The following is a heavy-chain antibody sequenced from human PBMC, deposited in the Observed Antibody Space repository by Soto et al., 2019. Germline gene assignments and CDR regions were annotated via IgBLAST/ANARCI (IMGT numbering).Heavy chain of an antibody. CDR2: IYYSGST. D-gene: IGHD4-17*01. CDR3: ERVMAGDLDAFDI. Sequence: QLQLQESGPGMVKPSETLSLTCTVSGGSISSSSYSWGWIRQPRGKGLERIGSIYYSGSTYYNPSLKSRLTISVDTSKNQFALKLSSVTDADTAVYYCERVMAGDLDAFDIWGQGTMVSVSS. V-gene: IGHV4-39*01. J-gene: IGHJ3*02. CDR1: GGSISSSSYS.